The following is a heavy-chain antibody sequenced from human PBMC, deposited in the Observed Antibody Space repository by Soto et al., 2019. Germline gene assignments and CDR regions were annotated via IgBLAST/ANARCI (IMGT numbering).Heavy chain of an antibody. V-gene: IGHV3-64*01. Sequence: EVQLAESGGGLAQPGGSLRLSCAASGFTLSAYDMDWVRQAAGKGLEYVSGISSNGVGTYYANSVQGRFTISRDNSKNTVYLQMGSLRTEDMAVYYCARRARPDFYYMDVWGKGTTVTVSS. D-gene: IGHD6-6*01. CDR3: ARRARPDFYYMDV. CDR2: ISSNGVGT. CDR1: GFTLSAYD. J-gene: IGHJ6*03.